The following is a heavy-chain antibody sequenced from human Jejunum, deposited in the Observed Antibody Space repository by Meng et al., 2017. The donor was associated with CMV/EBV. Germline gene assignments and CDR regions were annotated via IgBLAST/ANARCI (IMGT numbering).Heavy chain of an antibody. V-gene: IGHV3-30*02. CDR3: AKDRIPGYSSSWYFFY. CDR2: IRYDGSNK. CDR1: TCSSYG. D-gene: IGHD6-13*01. Sequence: TCSSYGMRWVRQAPGRGLEWVAFIRYDGSNKYYADSVKGRFTISRENSKNTLYLQMNSLRAEDTAVYYCAKDRIPGYSSSWYFFYWGQGTTVTVSS. J-gene: IGHJ4*03.